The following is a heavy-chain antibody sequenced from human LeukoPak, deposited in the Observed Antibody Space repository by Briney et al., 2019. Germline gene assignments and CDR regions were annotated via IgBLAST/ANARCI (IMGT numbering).Heavy chain of an antibody. CDR3: ARTRYYYNSRSYGAPYYFDY. J-gene: IGHJ4*02. D-gene: IGHD3-10*01. V-gene: IGHV4-39*01. CDR1: GGSISSNSYY. Sequence: SETLSLTCAVSGGSISSNSYYWGWTRQPPGKGLEWIGSIYYSGSTYYNPSLKSRVTISVDTSKNQFSLKLSSVTAADTAVYYCARTRYYYNSRSYGAPYYFDYWGQGTLVTVSS. CDR2: IYYSGST.